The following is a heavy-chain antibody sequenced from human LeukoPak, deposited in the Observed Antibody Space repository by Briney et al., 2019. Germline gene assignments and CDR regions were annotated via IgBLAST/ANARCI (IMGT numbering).Heavy chain of an antibody. D-gene: IGHD1-26*01. J-gene: IGHJ4*02. Sequence: SETLSLTCTVSGGSISSNYWSWIRQPPGKGLEWIGYIYYSGSTNYNPSLKSRVTISVDTSKNQFSLKLSSVTAADTAVYYCARDLGGSYYGPYFDYWGQGTLVTVSS. CDR3: ARDLGGSYYGPYFDY. CDR2: IYYSGST. V-gene: IGHV4-59*01. CDR1: GGSISSNY.